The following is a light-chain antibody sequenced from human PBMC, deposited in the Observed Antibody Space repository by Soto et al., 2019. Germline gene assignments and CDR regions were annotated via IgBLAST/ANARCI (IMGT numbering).Light chain of an antibody. J-gene: IGKJ2*01. CDR1: QSVSSTY. V-gene: IGKV3-20*01. CDR3: QQYGSRTYT. Sequence: EIVLTQSPGTLFLSPGERATLSCRASQSVSSTYLAWYQQKPGQAPRLLIYGASTRATGIPDRFIGTGSGTDFTLTISRLEPEDFAVYYCQQYGSRTYTFGQGTTLEIK. CDR2: GAS.